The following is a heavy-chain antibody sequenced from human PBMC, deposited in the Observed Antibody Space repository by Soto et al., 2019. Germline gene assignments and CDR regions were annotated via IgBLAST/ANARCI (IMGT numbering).Heavy chain of an antibody. CDR2: IKQDGSEK. D-gene: IGHD3-3*01. Sequence: GGSLRLSCAPSGFTFSSYWMSWVRQAPEKGLEWVANIKQDGSEKYYVDSVKGRFTISRDNAKNSLYLQMNSLRAEDTAVYYCAKDPYYDFWSGVGGFDYWGQGTLVTVSS. CDR1: GFTFSSYW. V-gene: IGHV3-7*03. J-gene: IGHJ4*02. CDR3: AKDPYYDFWSGVGGFDY.